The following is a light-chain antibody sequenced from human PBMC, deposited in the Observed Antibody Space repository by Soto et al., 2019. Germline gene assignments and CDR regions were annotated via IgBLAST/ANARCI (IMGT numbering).Light chain of an antibody. J-gene: IGKJ1*01. CDR1: RTVKLN. Sequence: ELVITQSPATVSVSPGARATLSCRASRTVKLNVAWYQHKPGQAPSLLIYGASSRATGIPDRFSGSGSGTDFTLTISRLEPEDFAVYDWQQYGSSRWTFGQGTKVDIK. CDR3: QQYGSSRWT. V-gene: IGKV3-20*01. CDR2: GAS.